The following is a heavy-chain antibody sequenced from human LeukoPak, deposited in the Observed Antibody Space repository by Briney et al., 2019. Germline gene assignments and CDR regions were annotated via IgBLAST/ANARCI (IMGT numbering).Heavy chain of an antibody. D-gene: IGHD3-10*01. CDR2: IYEAGNT. CDR1: GFTLSTYD. J-gene: IGHJ3*02. CDR3: AREMSGSNDAFDI. V-gene: IGHV3-13*01. Sequence: GGSLRLSCAASGFTLSTYDMHWVHQVTGEALEWVSMIYEAGNTYYTGSVKGRFTISRENAKNSLYLQMHGLTAGDTAVYYCAREMSGSNDAFDIWGPGTMVTVSS.